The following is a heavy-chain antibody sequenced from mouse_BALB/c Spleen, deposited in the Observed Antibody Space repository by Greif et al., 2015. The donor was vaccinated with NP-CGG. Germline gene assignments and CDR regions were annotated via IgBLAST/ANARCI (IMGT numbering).Heavy chain of an antibody. J-gene: IGHJ4*01. CDR3: ARGRYGKTMDY. D-gene: IGHD2-10*02. V-gene: IGHV1S135*01. CDR2: IDPYNGGT. CDR1: GYSFTGYN. Sequence: EVQLQQSGPELGKPGASVKISCKASGYSFTGYNMYWVKQSHRKSLEWIGYIDPYNGGTSYNQKSKGKATLTVDKSSSTAYMHLNSLTSEDSAIYYCARGRYGKTMDYWGQGTSVTVSS.